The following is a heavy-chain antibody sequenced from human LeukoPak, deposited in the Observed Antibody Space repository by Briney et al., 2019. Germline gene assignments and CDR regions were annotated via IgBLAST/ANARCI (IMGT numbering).Heavy chain of an antibody. CDR2: INHSGST. D-gene: IGHD3-22*01. Sequence: SETLSLTCAVYGGSFSGYYWSWIRQPPGKGLEWIGEINHSGSTNYNPSLKSRVTISVDTSKNQFSLELSSVTAADTAVYYCARRPFTYYYDTSGYYFDYWGQGTLVTVSS. CDR1: GGSFSGYY. CDR3: ARRPFTYYYDTSGYYFDY. J-gene: IGHJ4*02. V-gene: IGHV4-34*01.